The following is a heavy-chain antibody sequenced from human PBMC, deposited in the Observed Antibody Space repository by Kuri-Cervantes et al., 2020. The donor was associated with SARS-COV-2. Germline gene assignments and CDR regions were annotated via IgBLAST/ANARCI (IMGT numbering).Heavy chain of an antibody. Sequence: SVKVSCKASGGTFSSYAISWVRQAPGQGLEWVGGIIPIFGTANYAQKFQGRVTITADKSTSTAYMELSSLRSEDTAVYYCAREGAGTLYTSRYYGMDVWGQRTTVTVSS. CDR3: AREGAGTLYTSRYYGMDV. CDR2: IIPIFGTA. D-gene: IGHD3-10*01. CDR1: GGTFSSYA. V-gene: IGHV1-69*06. J-gene: IGHJ6*02.